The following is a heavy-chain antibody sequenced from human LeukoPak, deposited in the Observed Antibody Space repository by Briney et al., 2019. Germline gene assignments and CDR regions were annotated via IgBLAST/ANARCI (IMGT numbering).Heavy chain of an antibody. J-gene: IGHJ4*02. V-gene: IGHV1-18*01. CDR2: ISAHDGTR. CDR3: GRFYFDY. D-gene: IGHD2-15*01. Sequence: GASVKVSYKASGYTFTNYGITWVRQAPGQGLEWMGWISAHDGTRNYALKHEDRVTMTTDTSTSTAYMELRGLRSDDTAVYCSGRFYFDYWGQGTLVTVSS. CDR1: GYTFTNYG.